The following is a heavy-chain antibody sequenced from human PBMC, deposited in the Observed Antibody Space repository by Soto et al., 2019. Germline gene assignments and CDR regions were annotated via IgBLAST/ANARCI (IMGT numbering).Heavy chain of an antibody. CDR1: GFTFSSYW. D-gene: IGHD3-10*01. CDR3: ARGTAFTYLHYYDY. Sequence: GGSLRLSXAASGFTFSSYWMSWVRQAPGKGLEWVANIKQDGSEKYYVDSVKGRFTISRDNAKNSLYLQMNSLRAGDTAVYYCARGTAFTYLHYYDYWGQGTLVTVSS. J-gene: IGHJ4*02. CDR2: IKQDGSEK. V-gene: IGHV3-7*01.